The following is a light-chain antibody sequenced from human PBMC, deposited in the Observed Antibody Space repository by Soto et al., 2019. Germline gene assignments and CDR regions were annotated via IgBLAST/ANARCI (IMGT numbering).Light chain of an antibody. CDR3: QQYGTSPWT. CDR2: GSS. V-gene: IGKV3-20*01. Sequence: EIVLTQSPGTLSLSPGERATLSCRASQSVTRNYLAWYQQRPGQTPRLLIDGSSSRAAGIPDRFSGSGSGTVFTLTISGLEPEDFAVYYCQQYGTSPWTFGQGTKVEI. J-gene: IGKJ1*01. CDR1: QSVTRNY.